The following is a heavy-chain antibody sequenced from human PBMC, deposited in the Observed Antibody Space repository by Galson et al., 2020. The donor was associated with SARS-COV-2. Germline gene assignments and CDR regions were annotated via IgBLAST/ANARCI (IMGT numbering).Heavy chain of an antibody. J-gene: IGHJ4*02. CDR3: ARDLGALLRYSFDY. Sequence: GGSLRLSCAASGFTFSSYWMSWVRQAPGKGLEWVANIKQDGSEKYYVDSVKGRFTISRDNAKNSLYLQMNSLRAEDTAVYFCARDLGALLRYSFDYWGQGTLVTVSS. CDR1: GFTFSSYW. V-gene: IGHV3-7*01. CDR2: IKQDGSEK. D-gene: IGHD3-9*01.